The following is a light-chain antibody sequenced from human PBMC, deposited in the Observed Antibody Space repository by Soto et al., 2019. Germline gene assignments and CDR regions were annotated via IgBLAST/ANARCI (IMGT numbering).Light chain of an antibody. CDR3: AAWHDSRNGYVA. Sequence: QPVLTQPPSASGTPGQRVTISCSGSSSNIGNNNVNWYQQLPGTAPKLLIYRNNQRPSGVPDRFSGSMSGTSASLAISGLQSEDEADYYCAAWHDSRNGYVAFGGGTKVTVL. CDR2: RNN. V-gene: IGLV1-44*01. J-gene: IGLJ2*01. CDR1: SSNIGNNN.